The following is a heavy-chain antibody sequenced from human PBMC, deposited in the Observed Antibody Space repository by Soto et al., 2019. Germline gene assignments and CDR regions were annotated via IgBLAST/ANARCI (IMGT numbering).Heavy chain of an antibody. CDR2: ISGSGGST. Sequence: LRLSFAASGFTFSSYAMSWVRQAPGKGLEWVSAISGSGGSTYYADSVKGRFTISRDNSKNTLYLQMNSLRAEDTAVYYCAKEILWFGESGGGMDVWGQGTTVTVSS. V-gene: IGHV3-23*01. J-gene: IGHJ6*02. CDR3: AKEILWFGESGGGMDV. CDR1: GFTFSSYA. D-gene: IGHD3-10*01.